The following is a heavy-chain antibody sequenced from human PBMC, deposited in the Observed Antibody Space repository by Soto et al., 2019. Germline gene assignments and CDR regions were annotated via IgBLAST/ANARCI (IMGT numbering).Heavy chain of an antibody. CDR2: ILPVFGIM. Sequence: QVQLEQSGAEVKKPGSSVKVSCQTSRGTFNTYPISWMRQAPGQGLEWLGGILPVFGIMNYAQQFQDRLNLPADESPTRVSIDLRGLTSEDTAVYFCARPPLRGRHYEFRSVPTASLYHYGLGVWGQGTTVIVSS. CDR3: ARPPLRGRHYEFRSVPTASLYHYGLGV. V-gene: IGHV1-69*01. D-gene: IGHD3-3*01. CDR1: RGTFNTYP. J-gene: IGHJ6*02.